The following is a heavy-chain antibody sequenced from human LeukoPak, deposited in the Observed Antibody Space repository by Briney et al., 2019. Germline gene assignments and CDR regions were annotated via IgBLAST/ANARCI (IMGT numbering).Heavy chain of an antibody. CDR2: IYDSGST. CDR1: GGSISGYY. J-gene: IGHJ6*02. V-gene: IGHV4-59*01. Sequence: SETLSLTCAVSGGSISGYYWSWNRQPPGKGLEWIGYIYDSGSTNYNPSLKSRVTISVDTSKNQFSLKLNSVTAADTAVYYCARVGGTNFYYYGLDVWGQGTTVTVSS. D-gene: IGHD3-3*01. CDR3: ARVGGTNFYYYGLDV.